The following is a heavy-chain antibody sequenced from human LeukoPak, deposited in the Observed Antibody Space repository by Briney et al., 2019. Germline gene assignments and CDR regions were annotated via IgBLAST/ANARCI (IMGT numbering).Heavy chain of an antibody. CDR3: AIAARSWEYFDY. CDR1: GGSISSYY. V-gene: IGHV4-4*07. Sequence: SETLSLTCTVSGGSISSYYRSWIRQPAGKGLEWIGRIYTSGSTNYNPSLKSRVTMSVDTSKNQFSLKLSSVTAADTAVYYCAIAARSWEYFDYWGQGTLVTVSS. J-gene: IGHJ4*02. CDR2: IYTSGST. D-gene: IGHD6-6*01.